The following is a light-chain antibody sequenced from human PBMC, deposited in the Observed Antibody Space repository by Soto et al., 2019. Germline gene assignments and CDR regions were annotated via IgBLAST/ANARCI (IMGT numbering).Light chain of an antibody. J-gene: IGLJ1*01. CDR2: EVS. CDR1: SSDVGYYNY. V-gene: IGLV2-14*01. Sequence: QSALTQPASVSGSPGQSIAISCTGTSSDVGYYNYVSWYQQHPGKAPKLIIYEVSNRPSGVSNRFSASKSVNTASLTISGLQAEDEADYYCTSYTTTDTFVFGTGTQLTVL. CDR3: TSYTTTDTFV.